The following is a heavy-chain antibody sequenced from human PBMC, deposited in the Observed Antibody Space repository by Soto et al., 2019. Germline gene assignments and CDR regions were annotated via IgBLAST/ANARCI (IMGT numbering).Heavy chain of an antibody. V-gene: IGHV1-3*01. CDR2: ISAGNGNT. CDR1: GYTFTSYA. J-gene: IGHJ6*02. D-gene: IGHD6-13*01. Sequence: GASVKVSCKASGYTFTSYAMHWVRQAPGQRLEWMGWISAGNGNTKYSQKFQGRVTITRDTSASTAYMELSSLRSEDTAVYYCAKAKDSSWYQIYYYYGMDVWGQGTTVTVSS. CDR3: AKAKDSSWYQIYYYYGMDV.